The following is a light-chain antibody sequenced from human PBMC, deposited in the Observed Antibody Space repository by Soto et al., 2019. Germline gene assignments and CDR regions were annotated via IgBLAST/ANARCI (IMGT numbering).Light chain of an antibody. J-gene: IGKJ1*01. CDR3: QQYNSYPWT. CDR1: QSISNW. V-gene: IGKV1-5*03. Sequence: IQMSQSPSTVSASVGDRVTITCRASQSISNWLAWYQQKPGKAPKLIIYKASSLESGVPSRFSGSGSGTEFTLTVTSLQPDDFATYYCQQYNSYPWTFGQGTKVAIK. CDR2: KAS.